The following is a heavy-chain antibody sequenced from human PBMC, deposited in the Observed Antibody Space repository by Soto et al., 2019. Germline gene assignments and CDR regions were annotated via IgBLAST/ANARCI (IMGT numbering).Heavy chain of an antibody. J-gene: IGHJ6*02. CDR1: GFSFSTYS. CDR2: IGRRSDI. CDR3: AREETAWPLAYGMDV. V-gene: IGHV3-21*01. Sequence: VGSLRLSCEASGFSFSTYSMHWVRQAPGKGLEWVSSIGRRSDIYYADSVKGRFTISRDNAKNSVSLQMNSLRDEDTAVYYCAREETAWPLAYGMDVWGQGTTVTVSS. D-gene: IGHD2-21*02.